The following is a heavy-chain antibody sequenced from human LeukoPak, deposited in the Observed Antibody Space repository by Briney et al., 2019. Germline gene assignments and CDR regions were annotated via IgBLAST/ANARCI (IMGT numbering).Heavy chain of an antibody. D-gene: IGHD4-23*01. CDR1: GFTFDDYA. CDR3: AKGADYEVVTPEDY. J-gene: IGHJ4*02. CDR2: ISWNSGSI. Sequence: GGSLRLSCAASGFTFDDYAMHWVRLAPGKGLEWVSGISWNSGSIGYADSVKGRFTISRDNAKNSLYLQMNSLRAEDTALYYCAKGADYEVVTPEDYWGQGTLVTVSS. V-gene: IGHV3-9*01.